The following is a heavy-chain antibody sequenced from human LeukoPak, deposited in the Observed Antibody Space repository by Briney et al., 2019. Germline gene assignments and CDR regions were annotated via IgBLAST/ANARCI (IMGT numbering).Heavy chain of an antibody. D-gene: IGHD7-27*01. J-gene: IGHJ4*02. Sequence: GGSLRLSCAASGFTFSSYAMHWVRQAPGKGLEWVAVISYDGSNKYYADSVKGRFTISRDNSKNTLYLRMNSLRAEDTAVYYCARDGDLDYWGQGTLVTVSS. CDR3: ARDGDLDY. CDR2: ISYDGSNK. CDR1: GFTFSSYA. V-gene: IGHV3-30*04.